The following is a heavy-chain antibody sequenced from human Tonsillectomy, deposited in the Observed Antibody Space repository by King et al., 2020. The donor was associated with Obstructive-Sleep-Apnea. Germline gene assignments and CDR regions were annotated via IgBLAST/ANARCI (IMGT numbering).Heavy chain of an antibody. J-gene: IGHJ4*02. Sequence: VQLVESGGGLVQPGGSLRLSCAASGFRFNSYAMSWVRQAPGKGLEWVSGISGSGSSTYYADSVKGRFTISRDNSKNTLYLQMNSLRDEDTAVYYCAKLEALWFGESPFDYWGQGTLVTVSS. V-gene: IGHV3-23*04. CDR3: AKLEALWFGESPFDY. CDR1: GFRFNSYA. CDR2: ISGSGSST. D-gene: IGHD3-10*01.